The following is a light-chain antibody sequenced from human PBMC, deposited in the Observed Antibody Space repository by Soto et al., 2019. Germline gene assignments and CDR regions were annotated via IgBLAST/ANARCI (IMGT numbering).Light chain of an antibody. Sequence: DIQLTQSPSFLSASVGDRVTITCRASQDISSYLAWYQQKPGKAPKLLIYVASTLQSGVPSRFSGSGSGTQFTLTISSLQTEDFATYYCQQLNSYRGFTFGPGTKVDIK. CDR1: QDISSY. CDR2: VAS. V-gene: IGKV1-9*01. CDR3: QQLNSYRGFT. J-gene: IGKJ3*01.